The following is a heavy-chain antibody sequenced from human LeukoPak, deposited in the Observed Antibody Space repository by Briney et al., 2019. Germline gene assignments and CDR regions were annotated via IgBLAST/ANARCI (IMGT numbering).Heavy chain of an antibody. CDR2: IYPGDSDA. J-gene: IGHJ3*02. V-gene: IGHV5-51*01. Sequence: GESLNISCKSSGYSFTTYYVGWVRQMPGKGLEWMGIIYPGDSDARYSPSFQGQVTISADKSISTAYLQWSSLKASDTAMYYCARQRGSGYSYAFDIWGQGIMVTVSS. D-gene: IGHD3-22*01. CDR3: ARQRGSGYSYAFDI. CDR1: GYSFTTYY.